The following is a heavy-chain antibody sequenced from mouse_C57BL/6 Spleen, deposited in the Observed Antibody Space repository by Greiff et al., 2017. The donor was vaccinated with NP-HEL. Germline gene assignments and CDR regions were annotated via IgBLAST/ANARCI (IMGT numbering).Heavy chain of an antibody. V-gene: IGHV2-9-1*01. CDR3: ARETFILAFDV. D-gene: IGHD1-1*01. CDR1: GFSLTSYA. CDR2: IWPGGGT. J-gene: IGHJ1*03. Sequence: VHLVESGPGLVAPSQSLSITCTVSGFSLTSYAISWVRQPPGKGLEWLGVIWPGGGTNYNSALKSRLSISKDNSKSQVFLKMNSLQTDDTARYYCARETFILAFDVWGTGTTVTVSS.